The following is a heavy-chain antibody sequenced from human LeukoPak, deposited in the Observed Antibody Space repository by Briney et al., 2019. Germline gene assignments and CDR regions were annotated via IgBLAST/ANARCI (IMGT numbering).Heavy chain of an antibody. CDR1: GGTFSSYA. D-gene: IGHD6-13*01. V-gene: IGHV1-69*06. Sequence: ASVKVSCKASGGTFSSYAISWVRQAPGQGLEWMGGIIPIFGTANYAQKFQGRVTITADKSTSTAYMELSSLRSEDTAVYYCARDPEAAAGRGWVSYYYMDVRGKGTTVTVSS. CDR2: IIPIFGTA. CDR3: ARDPEAAAGRGWVSYYYMDV. J-gene: IGHJ6*03.